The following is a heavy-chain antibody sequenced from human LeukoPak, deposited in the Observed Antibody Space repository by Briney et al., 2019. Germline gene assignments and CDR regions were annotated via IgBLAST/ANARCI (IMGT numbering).Heavy chain of an antibody. CDR2: ISYDGSNK. CDR3: AKAELYDYVWGSNRNPFDP. Sequence: PGGSLRLSCAASGFTFSSYGMHWVRQAPGKGLEWVAVISYDGSNKYYADSVKGRFTMSRDNSKNTLYLQMNSLRAEDTAVYYCAKAELYDYVWGSNRNPFDPWGQGTLVTVSS. J-gene: IGHJ5*02. CDR1: GFTFSSYG. V-gene: IGHV3-30*18. D-gene: IGHD3-16*02.